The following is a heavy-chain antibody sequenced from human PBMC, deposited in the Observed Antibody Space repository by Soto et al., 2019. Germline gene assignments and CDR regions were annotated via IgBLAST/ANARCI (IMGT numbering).Heavy chain of an antibody. J-gene: IGHJ6*02. D-gene: IGHD5-18*01. V-gene: IGHV3-33*01. Sequence: QVQLVESGGGVVQPGTSLRLSCAASGLTFRSFGMHWARQAPGKGLEWLAVIWADGTNKYYADSVKGRFTVSRDNSKNTLYLQLNSLRVEDTAVYYCARDQVTLAAMCVWGPGTTVIVSS. CDR1: GLTFRSFG. CDR2: IWADGTNK. CDR3: ARDQVTLAAMCV.